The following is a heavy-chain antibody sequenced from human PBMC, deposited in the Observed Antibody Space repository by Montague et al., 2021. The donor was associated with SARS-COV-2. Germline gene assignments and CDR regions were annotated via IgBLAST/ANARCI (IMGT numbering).Heavy chain of an antibody. CDR3: AREYDTNGYYYYGMDV. Sequence: SLRLSCAASGFTLSNYGIHWVRQAPGKGLEWMAVMWYDGGDKYYADSVKGRFTMSRDKSKNAVYLQMSSLRVEDTAVYYCAREYDTNGYYYYGMDVWGQGTTVTVSS. CDR2: MWYDGGDK. J-gene: IGHJ6*02. D-gene: IGHD2-8*01. CDR1: GFTLSNYG. V-gene: IGHV3-33*01.